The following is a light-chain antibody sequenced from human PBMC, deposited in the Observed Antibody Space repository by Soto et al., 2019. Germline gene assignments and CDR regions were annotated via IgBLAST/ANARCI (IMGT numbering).Light chain of an antibody. V-gene: IGLV2-14*01. J-gene: IGLJ3*02. CDR3: SSYTSSSPDWV. CDR1: SSDVGGYNY. Sequence: QSALTQPASVSGSPGQSITISCTGTSSDVGGYNYVSWYQQHPGKAPKLMIYEVSNRPSGVSNRFSVSKSGNTASLTISGLQAEDEADYYCSSYTSSSPDWVFGGGTKLTVL. CDR2: EVS.